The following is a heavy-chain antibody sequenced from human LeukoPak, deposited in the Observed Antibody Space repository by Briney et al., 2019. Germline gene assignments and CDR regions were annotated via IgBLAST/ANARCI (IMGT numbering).Heavy chain of an antibody. Sequence: GGSLRLSCAASGFTFSSYAMSWVRQAPGEGLEWVSAITGSGDSTYYADSVKGRFTTSRDNSKYTLYLQMNSLRAEDTAVYYCAKAPYSGGWRDFDSWGQGTLVTVSS. V-gene: IGHV3-23*01. CDR1: GFTFSSYA. CDR2: ITGSGDST. CDR3: AKAPYSGGWRDFDS. D-gene: IGHD6-19*01. J-gene: IGHJ4*02.